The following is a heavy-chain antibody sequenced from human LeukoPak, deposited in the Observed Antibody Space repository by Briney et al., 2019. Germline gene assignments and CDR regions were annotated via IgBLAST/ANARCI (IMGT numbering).Heavy chain of an antibody. CDR1: GFTFDDYG. D-gene: IGHD6-19*01. V-gene: IGHV3-20*04. Sequence: GGSLRLSCAASGFTFDDYGMSWVRQAPGKGLEWVSGINWNGGRRGYVDSVKGRFTISRDNAKNSLYLQMNSLRAEDTALYYRAREGVKRAVAGTWFDPWGQGTLVTVAS. CDR3: AREGVKRAVAGTWFDP. J-gene: IGHJ5*02. CDR2: INWNGGRR.